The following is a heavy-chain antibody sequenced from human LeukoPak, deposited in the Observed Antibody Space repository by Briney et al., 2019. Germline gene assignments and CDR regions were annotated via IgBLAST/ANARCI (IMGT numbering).Heavy chain of an antibody. CDR2: IYPDDSNI. J-gene: IGHJ2*01. V-gene: IGHV5-51*01. CDR3: ARRRYIVGATPNWYFDL. CDR1: GYSFTSYW. Sequence: GESLKISCKGSGYSFTSYWIGWVRQMPGKGLEWMGIIYPDDSNIRYSPSFQGQVTISADKSISTAYLQWSSLKASDTAMYYCARRRYIVGATPNWYFDLWGRGTLVTVSS. D-gene: IGHD1-26*01.